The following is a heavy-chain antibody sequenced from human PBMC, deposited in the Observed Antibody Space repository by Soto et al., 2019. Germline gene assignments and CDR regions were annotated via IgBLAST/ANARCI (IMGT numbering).Heavy chain of an antibody. CDR2: IYYRGST. J-gene: IGHJ4*02. CDR3: ASMRLGRPRPPDY. CDR1: GGSVSSGSYY. V-gene: IGHV4-61*01. D-gene: IGHD3-16*01. Sequence: QVQLQESGPGLVKPSETLSLTCTVSGGSVSSGSYYWSWIRQPPGKGLEWIGYIYYRGSTNYNPSLKSRGTISVDTSKNQLSRKLSSVTAADTAVYYCASMRLGRPRPPDYWGQGTLVTVSS.